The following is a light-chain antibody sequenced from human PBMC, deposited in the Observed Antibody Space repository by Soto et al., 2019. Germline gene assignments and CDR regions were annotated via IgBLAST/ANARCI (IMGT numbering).Light chain of an antibody. Sequence: SYELTQAPSVSVAPGETARITCGGNDIGSKSVHWYQQKPDQAPVLVIYYDRDRPSGIPERFSGSNSGNTATLTISRVEAGDEADYYCQVWDSSSDHPVFGGGTKLTVL. CDR3: QVWDSSSDHPV. V-gene: IGLV3-21*04. CDR2: YDR. CDR1: DIGSKS. J-gene: IGLJ3*02.